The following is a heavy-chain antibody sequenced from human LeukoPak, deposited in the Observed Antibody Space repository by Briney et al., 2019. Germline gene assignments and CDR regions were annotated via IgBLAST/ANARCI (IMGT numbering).Heavy chain of an antibody. CDR1: GFTFSSYA. CDR3: ARAYSGSKLDY. D-gene: IGHD1-26*01. V-gene: IGHV3-48*04. Sequence: GGSLRLSCAASGFTFSSYAMNWVRQAPGKGLEWVSYISSSGSTIYYADSVKGRFTISRDNAKNSLYLQMNSLRAEDTAVYYCARAYSGSKLDYWGQGTLVTVSS. J-gene: IGHJ4*02. CDR2: ISSSGSTI.